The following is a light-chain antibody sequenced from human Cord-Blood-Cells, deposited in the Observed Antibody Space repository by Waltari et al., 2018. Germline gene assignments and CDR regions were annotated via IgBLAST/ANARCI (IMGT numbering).Light chain of an antibody. Sequence: QSALTQPASVSGSPGQSITISCTGTSSEVGGYNYVSWYQKHPGKAPKLMIYDASNRPSGVSNRFAGSKSGNTASLTISGLQAEDEADYYCSSYTSSSTLEVFGGGTKLTVL. V-gene: IGLV2-14*01. CDR1: SSEVGGYNY. CDR3: SSYTSSSTLEV. CDR2: DAS. J-gene: IGLJ3*02.